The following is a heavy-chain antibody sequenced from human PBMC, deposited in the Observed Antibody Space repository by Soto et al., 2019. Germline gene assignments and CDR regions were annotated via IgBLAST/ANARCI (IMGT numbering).Heavy chain of an antibody. CDR2: ISAYNGNT. V-gene: IGHV1-18*01. CDR1: GYTFTSYG. Sequence: ASVKVSCKASGYTFTSYGISWVRQAPGQGLEWMGWISAYNGNTNYAQKLQGRVTMTTDTSTSTAYMELRSLRSDDTAVYYCAKEGLTIFGVVRVHYGMDVWGQGTTVTVSS. D-gene: IGHD3-3*01. J-gene: IGHJ6*02. CDR3: AKEGLTIFGVVRVHYGMDV.